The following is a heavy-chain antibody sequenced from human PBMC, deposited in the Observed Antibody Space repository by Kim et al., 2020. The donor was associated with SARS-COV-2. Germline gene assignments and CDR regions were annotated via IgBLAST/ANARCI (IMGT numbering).Heavy chain of an antibody. CDR2: INSDGGDT. Sequence: GGSLRLSCEASGFTFSNYWMNWVRQGPGKGLVWVSRINSDGGDTHYADSVKGRFTISRDNAENTLHLQLNSLRVEDTAIYYCARGTFHHGFDPWGQGTLVTVSS. V-gene: IGHV3-74*01. CDR3: ARGTFHHGFDP. J-gene: IGHJ5*02. CDR1: GFTFSNYW.